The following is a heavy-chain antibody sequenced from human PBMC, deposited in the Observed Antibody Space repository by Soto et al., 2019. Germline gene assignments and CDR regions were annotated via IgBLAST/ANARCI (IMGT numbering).Heavy chain of an antibody. D-gene: IGHD4-17*01. CDR3: AGGDGDYVID. CDR2: IYYSGNN. V-gene: IGHV4-30-4*01. J-gene: IGHJ4*02. CDR1: GGSISSGDYY. Sequence: QVHLQESGPGLVKPSQTLSLTCTVSGGSISSGDYYWTWIRQPPGKGLEWIGYIYYSGNNYYSPSLKSRLTISVDTSKNQFSLKLSSVTAADTAVYYCAGGDGDYVIDWGQGPLVTVSS.